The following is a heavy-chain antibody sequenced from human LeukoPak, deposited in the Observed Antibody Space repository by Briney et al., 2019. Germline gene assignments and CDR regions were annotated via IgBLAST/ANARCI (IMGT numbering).Heavy chain of an antibody. J-gene: IGHJ3*02. V-gene: IGHV4-39*07. CDR1: GVSISSSSYY. D-gene: IGHD2-15*01. CDR2: IYYSGST. CDR3: ARGHCSGGSCYNVDDAFDI. Sequence: PSETLSLTCTVSGVSISSSSYYWGWIRQPPGKGLEWIGSIYYSGSTYYNPSLKSRVTISVDTSKNQFSLKLSSVTAADTAVYYCARGHCSGGSCYNVDDAFDIWGQGTMVTVSS.